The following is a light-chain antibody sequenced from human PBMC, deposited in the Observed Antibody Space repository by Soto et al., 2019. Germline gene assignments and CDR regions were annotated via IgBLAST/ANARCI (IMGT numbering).Light chain of an antibody. CDR1: QSVNTKY. CDR2: GVS. CDR3: HQFCTSSLVT. V-gene: IGKV3-20*01. Sequence: EIVLTQSPGTLSLSPGERATLSCRASQSVNTKYLAWYQQKPGQAPRLLISGVSSRATGIPDRFSGSGSGTDFILTISRVEPEDFAVYYCHQFCTSSLVTFGPGTKVDIK. J-gene: IGKJ3*01.